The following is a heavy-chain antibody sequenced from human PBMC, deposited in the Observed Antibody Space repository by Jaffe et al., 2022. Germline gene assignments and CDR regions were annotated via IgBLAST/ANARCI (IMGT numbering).Heavy chain of an antibody. J-gene: IGHJ4*02. CDR3: ARDLSPLYYGSGSYQPYYFDY. CDR1: GYTFTSYG. Sequence: QVQLVQSGAEVKKPGASVKVSCKASGYTFTSYGISWVRQAPGQGLEWMGWISAYNGNTNYAQKLQGRVTMTTDTSTSTAYMELRSLRSDDTAVYYCARDLSPLYYGSGSYQPYYFDYWGQGTLVTVSS. D-gene: IGHD3-10*01. V-gene: IGHV1-18*01. CDR2: ISAYNGNT.